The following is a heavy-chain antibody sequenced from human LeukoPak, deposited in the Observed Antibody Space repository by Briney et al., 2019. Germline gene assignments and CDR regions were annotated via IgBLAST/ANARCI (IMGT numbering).Heavy chain of an antibody. Sequence: SVKVSCKASGGTFSNYGISWVRQAPGQRLEWMGGIIPVFGTPHYAQKFQGRVTITADESTSVVYMELSSLRSEDTAVYYCAEGGFCSSTSCYRDYWGQGTLVTVSS. V-gene: IGHV1-69*13. J-gene: IGHJ4*02. CDR1: GGTFSNYG. CDR2: IIPVFGTP. CDR3: AEGGFCSSTSCYRDY. D-gene: IGHD2-2*02.